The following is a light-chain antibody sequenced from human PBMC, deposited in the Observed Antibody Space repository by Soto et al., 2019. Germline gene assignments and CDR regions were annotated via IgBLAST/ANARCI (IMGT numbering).Light chain of an antibody. CDR3: CSYAGSYTYV. CDR2: SVS. CDR1: SSDVGGHNY. V-gene: IGLV2-11*01. J-gene: IGLJ1*01. Sequence: QSALTRPRSVSGSPGQSVTVSCTGTSSDVGGHNYVSWYQQHPGKAPKLMISSVSKRPSGVPDRFSGSKSGNTASLTISGLQAEDEADYYCCSYAGSYTYVFGTGTKVTVL.